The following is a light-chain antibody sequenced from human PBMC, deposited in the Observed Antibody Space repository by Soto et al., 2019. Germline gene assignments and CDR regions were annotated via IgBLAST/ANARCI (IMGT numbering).Light chain of an antibody. CDR2: WAS. J-gene: IGKJ1*01. CDR3: QQYYSTPWT. Sequence: DVVLTQSPDSLAVSLGERATINCKSSQSFLYISNNMNYLAWYQQKAGQPPKLLIYWASTRESGVPDRFGGSGSGTEFTLTISSLQAEDVAVYYCQQYYSTPWTFGQGTKVDIK. V-gene: IGKV4-1*01. CDR1: QSFLYISNNMNY.